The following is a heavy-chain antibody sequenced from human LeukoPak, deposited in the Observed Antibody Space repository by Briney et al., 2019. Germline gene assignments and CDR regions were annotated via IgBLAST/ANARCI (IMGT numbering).Heavy chain of an antibody. CDR1: GYTFTSYD. CDR3: ARGRALWFGLRNFDY. Sequence: GASVKVSCKASGYTFTSYDINRVRQATGQGLEWMGWMNPNSGNTGYAQKFQGRVTMTRNTSISTAYMELSSLRSEDTAVYYCARGRALWFGLRNFDYWGQGTLVTVSS. V-gene: IGHV1-8*01. D-gene: IGHD3-10*01. CDR2: MNPNSGNT. J-gene: IGHJ4*02.